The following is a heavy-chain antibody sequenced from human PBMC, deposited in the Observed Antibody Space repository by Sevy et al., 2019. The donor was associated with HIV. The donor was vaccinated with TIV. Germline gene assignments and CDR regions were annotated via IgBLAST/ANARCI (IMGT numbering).Heavy chain of an antibody. J-gene: IGHJ6*02. Sequence: GGSLRLSCAASGFTFYYAWMTWVRQAPGKGLEWVGRIKSKADGGTTDYSAPVKGRFIISRDDSKSRLYLQMNSLKTGDRAVYYCGTDPIMVLLVTDGMDVWGQGTTVTVSS. D-gene: IGHD2-8*02. V-gene: IGHV3-15*01. CDR3: GTDPIMVLLVTDGMDV. CDR1: GFTFYYAW. CDR2: IKSKADGGTT.